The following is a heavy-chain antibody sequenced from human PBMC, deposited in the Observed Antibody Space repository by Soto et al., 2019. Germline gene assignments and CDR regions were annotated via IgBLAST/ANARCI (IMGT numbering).Heavy chain of an antibody. J-gene: IGHJ4*02. D-gene: IGHD6-19*01. CDR3: VKDDGYSSGWYGSY. V-gene: IGHV3-64D*06. CDR1: GFTFSSYA. CDR2: ISSNGGST. Sequence: GGSLRLSCSASGFTFSSYAMHWVRQAPGKGLEYVSAISSNGGSTYYADSVRGRFTISRDNSKNTLYLQMSSLRAEDTAVYYCVKDDGYSSGWYGSYWGQGTLVTVSS.